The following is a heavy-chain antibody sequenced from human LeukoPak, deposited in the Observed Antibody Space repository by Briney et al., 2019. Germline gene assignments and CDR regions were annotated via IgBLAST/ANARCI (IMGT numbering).Heavy chain of an antibody. CDR1: GGSFSGYY. J-gene: IGHJ1*01. CDR2: INHSGST. Sequence: SETLSLTCAVYGGSFSGYYWSWIRQPPGKGLEWIGEINHSGSTNYNPSLKSRVTISVDTSKNQFSLKLSSVTAADTAVYYCARGFPGQLVRPTAEYFQHWGQGTLVTVSS. D-gene: IGHD6-13*01. V-gene: IGHV4-34*01. CDR3: ARGFPGQLVRPTAEYFQH.